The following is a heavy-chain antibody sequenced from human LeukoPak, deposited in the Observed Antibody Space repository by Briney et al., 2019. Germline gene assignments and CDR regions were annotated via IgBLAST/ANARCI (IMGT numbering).Heavy chain of an antibody. J-gene: IGHJ4*02. CDR1: GFTFSNYG. V-gene: IGHV3-23*01. CDR2: ISGSGVTT. Sequence: GGTLRLSCAASGFTFSNYGMSWVRQAPGKGLEWVSAISGSGVTTYYADSVKGRFTISRDNSKHPLYLQMNSLRAEDTAVYYCSKWKAIVLVPAARSPIDYWGQGTLVTVSS. CDR3: SKWKAIVLVPAARSPIDY. D-gene: IGHD2-2*01.